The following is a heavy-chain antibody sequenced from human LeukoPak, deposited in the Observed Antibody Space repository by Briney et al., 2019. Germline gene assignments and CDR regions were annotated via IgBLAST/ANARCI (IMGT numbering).Heavy chain of an antibody. J-gene: IGHJ4*02. CDR1: DGALSGYY. V-gene: IGHV4-34*01. D-gene: IGHD6-19*01. CDR3: ARGLILAGETLGY. CDR2: INHSGIP. Sequence: SETLSLTCAVYDGALSGYYWSWIRQPPGKGLDWIGEINHSGIPKYNPSLKSRVTISLDTSKNQFSLNLTSVTAADTAVYYCARGLILAGETLGYWGQGTLVTVSS.